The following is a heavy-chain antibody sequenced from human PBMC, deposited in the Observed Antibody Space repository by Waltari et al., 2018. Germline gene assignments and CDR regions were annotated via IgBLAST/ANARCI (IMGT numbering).Heavy chain of an antibody. CDR2: IISSGTSI. J-gene: IGHJ4*02. V-gene: IGHV3-48*01. D-gene: IGHD1-7*01. Sequence: EVQLVESGGGLIQPGGSLRLSCAASGFNFGTYSMNWVRQAPGKGLEWVSYIISSGTSIYYADSVKGRFTISRDNAKKSVLLQMNSLRSEDTAVYFCARKTTPSDSMSAFDSWGQGTLVTVSS. CDR1: GFNFGTYS. CDR3: ARKTTPSDSMSAFDS.